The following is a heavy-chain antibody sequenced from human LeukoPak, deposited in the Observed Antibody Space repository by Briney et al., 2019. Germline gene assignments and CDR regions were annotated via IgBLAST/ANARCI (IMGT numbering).Heavy chain of an antibody. CDR1: GFTFSSYS. J-gene: IGHJ4*02. D-gene: IGHD2-2*01. CDR2: ITSSNNYI. Sequence: GGSLRLSCAGSGFTFSSYSMNWVRQAPGKGLEWVSSITSSNNYIYYADSMKGRFTISRDNAKNSLYLQMNSLRAEDTAVYYCVREGLECSGSSCQRAAFDYWGQGTLVTVSS. CDR3: VREGLECSGSSCQRAAFDY. V-gene: IGHV3-21*01.